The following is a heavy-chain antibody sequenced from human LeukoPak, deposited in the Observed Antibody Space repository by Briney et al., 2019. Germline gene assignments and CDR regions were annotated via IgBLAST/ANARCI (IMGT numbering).Heavy chain of an antibody. CDR2: ISYDGSKI. Sequence: GGSLRVSCAASGFTFSSYPLHWVSQAPGKGVEWVTLISYDGSKIYYADSVKGRFTISRDNSKNTLYLQMNSLRAEDTAVYYCARESGWGLPHAFDFWGQGTTVTVSS. CDR3: ARESGWGLPHAFDF. V-gene: IGHV3-30-3*01. J-gene: IGHJ3*01. D-gene: IGHD3-3*01. CDR1: GFTFSSYP.